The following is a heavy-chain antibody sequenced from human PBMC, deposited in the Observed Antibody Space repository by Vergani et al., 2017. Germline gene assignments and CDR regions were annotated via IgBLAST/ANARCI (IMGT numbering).Heavy chain of an antibody. CDR2: IRPYTGHT. CDR3: ARVAPSNSEVTPTAFDV. D-gene: IGHD1-1*01. J-gene: IGHJ3*01. CDR1: GFRFSNYW. Sequence: VEVVESGGGLVQPGGSLRLSCAASGFRFSNYWMHWVRQAPGQGLEWMGWIRPYTGHTIYAQKFQDRVTMTADTSTNTAYMELRSLRSDDTAVYFCARVAPSNSEVTPTAFDVWGQGTMVTVSS. V-gene: IGHV1-18*01.